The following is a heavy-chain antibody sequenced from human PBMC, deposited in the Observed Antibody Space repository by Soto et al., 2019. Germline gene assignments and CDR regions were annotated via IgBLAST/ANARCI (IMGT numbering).Heavy chain of an antibody. CDR1: GGSISSGGYY. V-gene: IGHV4-31*03. D-gene: IGHD3-10*01. Sequence: QVQLQESGPGLVKPSQTLSLTCTVSGGSISSGGYYWSWIRQHPGKGLEWIGYIYYSGSTYYNPSLKSRVTISVDTSKNQFSLKLSSVTAADTAVYYCAREARYYGSGSIEKYDLYYMDVWGKGTTVTVSS. J-gene: IGHJ6*03. CDR2: IYYSGST. CDR3: AREARYYGSGSIEKYDLYYMDV.